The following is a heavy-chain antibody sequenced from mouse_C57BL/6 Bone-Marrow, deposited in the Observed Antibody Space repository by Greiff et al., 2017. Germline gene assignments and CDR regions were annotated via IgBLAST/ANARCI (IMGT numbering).Heavy chain of an antibody. CDR2: IDPSDSYT. V-gene: IGHV1-50*01. D-gene: IGHD1-1*01. CDR3: ARGPITTVVSDWYFDV. Sequence: QVQLQQPGAELVKPGASVKLSCKASGYTFTSYWMQWVKQRPGQGLEWIGEIDPSDSYTNYNQKFKGKATLTVDTSSSTAYMQLSSLTSEDSAVYYCARGPITTVVSDWYFDVWGTGTTVTGSS. CDR1: GYTFTSYW. J-gene: IGHJ1*03.